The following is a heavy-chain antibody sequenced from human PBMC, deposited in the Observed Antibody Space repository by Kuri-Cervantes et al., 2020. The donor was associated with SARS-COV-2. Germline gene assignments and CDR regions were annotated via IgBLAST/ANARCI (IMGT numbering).Heavy chain of an antibody. V-gene: IGHV1-69*04. CDR3: ARQMMSSITIFGVVITRNWFDP. J-gene: IGHJ5*02. CDR1: GGTFSSYA. D-gene: IGHD3-3*01. Sequence: SVKVSCKASGGTFSSYAISWVRQAPGQGLEWMGRIIPILGIANYAQKFQGRVTITADKSTSTAYMELSSLRSEDTAVYYCARQMMSSITIFGVVITRNWFDPWGQGTLVTVSS. CDR2: IIPILGIA.